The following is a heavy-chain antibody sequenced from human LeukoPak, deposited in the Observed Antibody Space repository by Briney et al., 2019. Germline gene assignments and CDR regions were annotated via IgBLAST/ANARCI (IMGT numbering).Heavy chain of an antibody. Sequence: PSETLSLTCTVSGGSISSSSYYWGWIRQPPGKGLEWIGSIYYSGSTYYNPSLKSRVTISVDTSKNQLSLKLSSVTAADTAVYYCARLSSSSWSYWFDPWGQGTLVTVSS. CDR3: ARLSSSSWSYWFDP. CDR2: IYYSGST. V-gene: IGHV4-39*01. CDR1: GGSISSSSYY. D-gene: IGHD6-6*01. J-gene: IGHJ5*02.